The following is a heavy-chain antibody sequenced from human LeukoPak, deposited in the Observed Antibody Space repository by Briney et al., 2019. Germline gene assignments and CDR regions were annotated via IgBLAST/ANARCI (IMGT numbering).Heavy chain of an antibody. D-gene: IGHD4-17*01. V-gene: IGHV4-61*02. J-gene: IGHJ4*02. CDR1: GGSISSGSYY. Sequence: SETLSLTCTVSGGSISSGSYYWSWIRQPAGEGLEWIGRIYPSGITDYNPSPKSRVIISVDTSKNQFSLKLSSVTAADTAVYYCAREDFGDFDYWGQGTLVTVSS. CDR2: IYPSGIT. CDR3: AREDFGDFDY.